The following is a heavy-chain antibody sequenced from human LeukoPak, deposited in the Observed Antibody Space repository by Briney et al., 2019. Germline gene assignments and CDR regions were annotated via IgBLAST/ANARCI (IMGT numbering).Heavy chain of an antibody. J-gene: IGHJ4*02. CDR3: AHGAMYQLDY. D-gene: IGHD2-2*01. CDR1: GFPFSSHG. V-gene: IGHV3-23*01. CDR2: IIGGGGST. Sequence: PGGSLRLSCAASGFPFSSHGMSWVRQAPGQGLEWVSGIIGGGGSTYYADSVKGRFTISGDNSSNTLFLQMNSLRAEDTAVYYCAHGAMYQLDYWGQGTLVTVSS.